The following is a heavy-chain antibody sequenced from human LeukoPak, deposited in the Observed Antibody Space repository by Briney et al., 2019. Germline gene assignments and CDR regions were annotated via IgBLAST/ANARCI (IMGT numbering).Heavy chain of an antibody. Sequence: GASVKVSCKASGYTFAGYYMHWERQAPGQGPEWMGWINPNSGGTKYAQKFQGRVTMTRDTSISTAYKELSRLRSDDTAVYYCVRAISITIFGVVIYWGQGTLVTVSS. CDR3: VRAISITIFGVVIY. J-gene: IGHJ4*02. CDR2: INPNSGGT. D-gene: IGHD3-3*01. CDR1: GYTFAGYY. V-gene: IGHV1-2*02.